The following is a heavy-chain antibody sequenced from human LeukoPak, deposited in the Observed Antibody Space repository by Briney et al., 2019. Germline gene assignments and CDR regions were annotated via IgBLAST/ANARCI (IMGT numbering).Heavy chain of an antibody. V-gene: IGHV4-34*01. J-gene: IGHJ5*02. CDR2: INHSGST. CDR3: AREVQLATNWFDP. Sequence: SQTLSPTCAVYAGSLSGDYWSWIRQPPGKGMEWIGEINHSGSTNYNPSLKSRVTISVDTSKNQFSLKVSSVTAADTAVYYCAREVQLATNWFDPWGQGTLVTVSS. D-gene: IGHD1-1*01. CDR1: AGSLSGDY.